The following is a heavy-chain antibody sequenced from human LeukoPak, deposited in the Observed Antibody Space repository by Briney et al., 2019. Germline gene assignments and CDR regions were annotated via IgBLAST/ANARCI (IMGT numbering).Heavy chain of an antibody. J-gene: IGHJ6*03. D-gene: IGHD3-10*01. Sequence: ASVKISCKASGYTFANYYIHLVRQAPGQGLEWMGLINPSGGSTNYAQKFQGRVTMTRDTSTSTVNVELSSLRSEDTAVYCCARGPSITLVRGGQWYHYMDVWGKGTTVTISS. CDR3: ARGPSITLVRGGQWYHYMDV. CDR1: GYTFANYY. V-gene: IGHV1-46*01. CDR2: INPSGGST.